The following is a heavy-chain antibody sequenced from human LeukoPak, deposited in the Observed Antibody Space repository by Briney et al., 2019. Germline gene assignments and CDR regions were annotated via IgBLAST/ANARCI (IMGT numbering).Heavy chain of an antibody. CDR1: GGTFSSYA. V-gene: IGHV1-69*04. CDR3: ASTPPLDY. CDR2: IIPILGIA. Sequence: SVKVSCKASGGTFSSYAISWVRQAPGQGLEWMGRIIPILGIANYAQKFQGRVTVTADKSTSTAYMELSSLRSEDTAVYYCASTPPLDYWGQGTLVTVSS. J-gene: IGHJ4*02. D-gene: IGHD1-14*01.